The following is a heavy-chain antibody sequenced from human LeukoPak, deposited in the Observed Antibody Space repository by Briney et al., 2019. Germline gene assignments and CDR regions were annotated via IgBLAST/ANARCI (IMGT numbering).Heavy chain of an antibody. CDR3: ARISGWYPRGYFDY. D-gene: IGHD6-19*01. J-gene: IGHJ4*02. CDR1: GGSFSGYY. V-gene: IGHV4-34*01. CDR2: INHSGST. Sequence: SETLSLTCAVYGGSFSGYYWSWIRQPPGKGLEWIGEINHSGSTNYNPSLKSRVTISVDTSKNQFSLKLSSVTAADTAVYYCARISGWYPRGYFDYWGQGTLVTVSS.